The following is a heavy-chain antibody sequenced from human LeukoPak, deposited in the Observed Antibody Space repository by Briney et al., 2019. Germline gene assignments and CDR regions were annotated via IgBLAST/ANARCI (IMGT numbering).Heavy chain of an antibody. Sequence: GGSLRLSCAASAFTFNNAWMSWVRQAPGKGLEWVGRIKRKTDGGTIDYAAPVKGRFTISRDDSKNTLYLQMNSLKTEDTAVYYCTADSSHTSDYRFDYWGQGTLVTVSS. CDR3: TADSSHTSDYRFDY. D-gene: IGHD4-11*01. CDR2: IKRKTDGGTI. J-gene: IGHJ4*02. V-gene: IGHV3-15*01. CDR1: AFTFNNAW.